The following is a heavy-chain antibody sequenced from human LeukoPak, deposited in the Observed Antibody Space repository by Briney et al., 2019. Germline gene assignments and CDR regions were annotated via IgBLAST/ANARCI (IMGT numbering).Heavy chain of an antibody. CDR3: ARDEAFHNSAYNYFDY. CDR1: GGTFSSYA. CDR2: IIPIFGTA. D-gene: IGHD5-12*01. Sequence: GASVKVSCKASGGTFSSYAISWVRQAPGQGLEWMGGIIPIFGTANYAQKFQGRVTITADKSTSTAYMELSSLRSEDTAVYYCARDEAFHNSAYNYFDYWGQGTLVTVSS. V-gene: IGHV1-69*06. J-gene: IGHJ4*02.